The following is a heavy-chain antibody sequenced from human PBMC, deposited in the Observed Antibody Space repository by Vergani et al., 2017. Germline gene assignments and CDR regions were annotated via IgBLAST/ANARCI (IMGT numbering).Heavy chain of an antibody. D-gene: IGHD2-15*01. J-gene: IGHJ4*02. V-gene: IGHV4-59*13. CDR3: ARAGYCSGGSCYSGIDY. CDR1: GGSFNTYY. CDR2: IYSTGST. Sequence: QVQLEESGPGLVKPSETLSLTCTVSGGSFNTYYWSWIRQSPGKGLEWIGYIYSTGSTNYNPSLNSRVTMSVDTSKNQFSLKLRSVTAADTAVYFCARAGYCSGGSCYSGIDYWGQGTLVTVSS.